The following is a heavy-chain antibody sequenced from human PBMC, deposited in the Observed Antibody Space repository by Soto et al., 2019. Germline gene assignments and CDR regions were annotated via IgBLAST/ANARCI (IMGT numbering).Heavy chain of an antibody. CDR3: ARGFDIVVVVAAPPYYYGMDV. CDR1: GFTFSSYG. D-gene: IGHD2-15*01. V-gene: IGHV3-30*03. J-gene: IGHJ6*02. CDR2: ISYDGSNK. Sequence: PGGSLRLSCAASGFTFSSYGMHWVRQAPGKGLEWVAVISYDGSNKYYADSVKGRFTISRDNSKNTLYLQMNSLRAEDTAVYYCARGFDIVVVVAAPPYYYGMDVWGQGTTVTVSS.